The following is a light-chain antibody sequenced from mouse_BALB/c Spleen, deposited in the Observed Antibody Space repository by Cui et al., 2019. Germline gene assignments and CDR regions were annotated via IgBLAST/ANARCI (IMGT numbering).Light chain of an antibody. CDR1: QSLLNSGNQKNY. V-gene: IGKV8-28*01. CDR3: QNDHSYPYT. J-gene: IGKJ2*01. CDR2: GAS. Sequence: DIVMTQSPSSLSVSAGEKVTMSCKSSQSLLNSGNQKNYLAWYQQKPGQPPKLLIYGASTRESGDPDRFTGSGSGTDFTLTISSVQAEDLAVYYCQNDHSYPYTFGGGTKLEIK.